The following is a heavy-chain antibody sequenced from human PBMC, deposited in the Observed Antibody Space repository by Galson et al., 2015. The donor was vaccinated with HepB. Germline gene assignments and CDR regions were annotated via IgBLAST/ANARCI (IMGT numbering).Heavy chain of an antibody. CDR1: GYTFTNDD. V-gene: IGHV1-8*01. J-gene: IGHJ4*02. D-gene: IGHD1-14*01. CDR2: MNPSSGNT. CDR3: ARGAGSIDY. Sequence: SVKVSCKASGYTFTNDDINWVRQAAGQGLEWMGWMNPSSGNTGFAQKFQDRVTLTRDTSISTAYMELSNPTSEDTAVYYCARGAGSIDYWGQGTLVTTSS.